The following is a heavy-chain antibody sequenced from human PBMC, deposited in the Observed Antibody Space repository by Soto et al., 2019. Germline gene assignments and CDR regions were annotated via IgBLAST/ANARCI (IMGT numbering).Heavy chain of an antibody. V-gene: IGHV3-30*18. D-gene: IGHD3-10*01. J-gene: IGHJ4*02. CDR1: GFTFSSYG. CDR3: AKDGSGSYYGLGYFDY. CDR2: ISYDGSNK. Sequence: GGSLRLSCAASGFTFSSYGMHWVRQAPGKGLEWVAVISYDGSNKYYADSVKGRFTISRDNSKNTLYLQMNSLRAEDTAVYYCAKDGSGSYYGLGYFDYWGQGTLVTVSS.